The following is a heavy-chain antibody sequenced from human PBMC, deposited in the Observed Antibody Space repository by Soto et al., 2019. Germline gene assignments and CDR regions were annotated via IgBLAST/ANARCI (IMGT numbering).Heavy chain of an antibody. V-gene: IGHV3-21*06. CDR1: AFPFSHYA. Sequence: PRGSLRLSCAASAFPFSHYAMCWVRQAPGKGLEWVSSISSTTNYIYYGDSMKGRFTISRDNAKNSLYLEMNSLRAEDTAVYYCARESEDLTSNFDYWGQGTRVTV. CDR3: ARESEDLTSNFDY. J-gene: IGHJ4*02. CDR2: ISSTTNYI.